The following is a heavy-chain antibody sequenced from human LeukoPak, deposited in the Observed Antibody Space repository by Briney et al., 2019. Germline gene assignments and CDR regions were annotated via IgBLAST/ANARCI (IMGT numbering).Heavy chain of an antibody. CDR3: ARDSHSSSWYSEFDY. CDR1: TFSFSSYE. J-gene: IGHJ4*02. V-gene: IGHV3-21*01. Sequence: GGSLRLSCAASTFSFSSYEMNWVRQAPGKGLEWVSSINILSNYIYYADSVKGRFTISRDNAKNSLYLQMNSLRAEDTAVYYCARDSHSSSWYSEFDYWGQGTLVTVSS. D-gene: IGHD6-13*01. CDR2: INILSNYI.